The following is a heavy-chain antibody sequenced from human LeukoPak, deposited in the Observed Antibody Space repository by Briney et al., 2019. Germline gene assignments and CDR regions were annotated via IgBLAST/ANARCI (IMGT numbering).Heavy chain of an antibody. CDR1: GGSISSGDYY. J-gene: IGHJ3*02. CDR2: IYYSGST. Sequence: SQTPSLTCTVSGGSISSGDYYWSWIRQPPGKGLEWIGYIYYSGSTYYNPSLKSRVTISVDTSKNQFSLKLSSVTAADTAVYYCARRGILQSQIRAFDIWGQGTMVTVSS. CDR3: ARRGILQSQIRAFDI. V-gene: IGHV4-30-4*01. D-gene: IGHD1-14*01.